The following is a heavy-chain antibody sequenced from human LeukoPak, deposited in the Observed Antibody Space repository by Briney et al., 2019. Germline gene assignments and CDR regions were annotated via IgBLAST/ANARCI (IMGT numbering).Heavy chain of an antibody. CDR2: ITGSSSFI. J-gene: IGHJ5*02. Sequence: PGGSLRLSCAASGFTLSDYNMNWVRQAPGKGLEWVSSITGSSSFIYYSDSVKGRFTISRDNAENSVYLQMNSLRAEDTAVYYCAAAPELPGCFDPWGQGTLVTVSS. CDR3: AAAPELPGCFDP. V-gene: IGHV3-21*01. CDR1: GFTLSDYN. D-gene: IGHD1-14*01.